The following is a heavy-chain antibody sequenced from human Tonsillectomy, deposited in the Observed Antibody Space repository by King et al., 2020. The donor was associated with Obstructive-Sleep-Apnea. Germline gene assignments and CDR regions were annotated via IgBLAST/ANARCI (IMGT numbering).Heavy chain of an antibody. V-gene: IGHV4-34*01. CDR3: AREDDYPRYFDL. CDR1: GGSFSGYY. Sequence: VQLQQWGAGLLKPSETLSLTCAVSGGSFSGYYWSWIRQPPGKGLEWIGEINHSGSTNYNSSLKSRVTISIDTSKNQFSLKLSSVTAADTAVYYCAREDDYPRYFDLWGRGTLVTVSS. CDR2: INHSGST. D-gene: IGHD5-24*01. J-gene: IGHJ2*01.